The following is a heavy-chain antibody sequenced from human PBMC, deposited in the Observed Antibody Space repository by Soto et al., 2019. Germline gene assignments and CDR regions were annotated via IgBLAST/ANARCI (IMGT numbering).Heavy chain of an antibody. CDR2: IYYSGSS. Sequence: PSETLSLTCTVSGGSISSSSYYWGWIRQPPGKGLEWIGSIYYSGSSYYNPSLKSRVTISVDTSKNQFSLKLSSVTAADTAVYYCARGVYVFGGGYYSYTWFSPGGQGTLVPVSS. J-gene: IGHJ5*02. D-gene: IGHD3-3*01. CDR3: ARGVYVFGGGYYSYTWFSP. CDR1: GGSISSSSYY. V-gene: IGHV4-39*01.